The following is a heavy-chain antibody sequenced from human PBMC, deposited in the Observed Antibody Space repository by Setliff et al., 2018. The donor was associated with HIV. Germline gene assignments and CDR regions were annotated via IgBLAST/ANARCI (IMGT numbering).Heavy chain of an antibody. Sequence: PSETLSLTCAVYTESLTRYDWAWIRQSPEKGLEWIGEIDDSGSTTYNPSLQSRVTMSVDTSKNQFSLKVRSLTAADTGLYYCSRVKSIKTTLVRLWPRFDLWGQGTQVTVSS. CDR1: TESLTRYD. J-gene: IGHJ5*02. CDR3: SRVKSIKTTLVRLWPRFDL. V-gene: IGHV4-34*01. CDR2: IDDSGST. D-gene: IGHD3-10*01.